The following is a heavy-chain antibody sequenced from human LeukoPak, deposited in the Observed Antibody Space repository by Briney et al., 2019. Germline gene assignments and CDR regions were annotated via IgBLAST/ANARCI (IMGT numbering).Heavy chain of an antibody. V-gene: IGHV1-69*13. CDR1: GYTFTGYY. CDR2: IIPIFGTA. J-gene: IGHJ5*02. D-gene: IGHD3-3*01. CDR3: ARDSEVGSFYDFWSGYTPGWFDP. Sequence: SVKVSCKASGYTFTGYYMHWVRQAPGQGLEWMGGIIPIFGTANYAQKFQGRVTITADESTSTAYMELSSLRSEDTAVYYCARDSEVGSFYDFWSGYTPGWFDPWGQGTLVTVSS.